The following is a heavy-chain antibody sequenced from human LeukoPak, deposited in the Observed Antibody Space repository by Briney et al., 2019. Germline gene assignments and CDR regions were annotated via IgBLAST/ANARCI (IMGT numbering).Heavy chain of an antibody. V-gene: IGHV3-30-3*01. Sequence: RSGGSLRLSCAASGFTFSSYAMHWVRQAPGKGLEWVAVISYDGSNKYYADSVKGRFTISRDNSKNTLYLQMNSLRAEDTAVYYCARSTYYYDSSDYNYWGQGTLVTVSS. J-gene: IGHJ4*02. CDR2: ISYDGSNK. CDR1: GFTFSSYA. D-gene: IGHD3-22*01. CDR3: ARSTYYYDSSDYNY.